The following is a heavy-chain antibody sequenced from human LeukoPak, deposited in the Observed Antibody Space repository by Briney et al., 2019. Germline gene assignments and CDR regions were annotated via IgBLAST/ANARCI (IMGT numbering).Heavy chain of an antibody. CDR2: VYYFGNA. D-gene: IGHD3-16*02. CDR1: GGSITTSRYY. CDR3: AIDKEGSYREA. V-gene: IGHV4-39*01. J-gene: IGHJ5*02. Sequence: SETLSLTCSVSGGSITTSRYYCGWIRQSPGKGLEWIGSVYYFGNAYYRPSLMSRATISIDTSKKRISLNLTSVTARDTAIYYCAIDKEGSYREAWGQVTLVTVSS.